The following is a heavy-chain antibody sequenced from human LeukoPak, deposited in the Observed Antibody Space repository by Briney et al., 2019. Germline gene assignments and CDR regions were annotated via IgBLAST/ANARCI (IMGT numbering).Heavy chain of an antibody. CDR1: GGSFSGYY. Sequence: SETLSLTCAVYGGSFSGYYWSWIRQPPGKGLEWIGSIYYSGSTYYNPSLKSRVTISVDTSKNQFSLKLSSVTAADTAVYYCARHGYWQWLVKGKAAEYFQHWGQGTLVTVSS. D-gene: IGHD6-19*01. CDR3: ARHGYWQWLVKGKAAEYFQH. V-gene: IGHV4-34*01. CDR2: IYYSGST. J-gene: IGHJ1*01.